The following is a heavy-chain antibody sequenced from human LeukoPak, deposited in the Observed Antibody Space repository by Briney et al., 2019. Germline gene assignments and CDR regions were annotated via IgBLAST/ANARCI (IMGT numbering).Heavy chain of an antibody. V-gene: IGHV1-2*02. Sequence: ASVKVSCKASGYTFADYYIYWVRQAPGQGLEWMGWIDPNNGDTSYAQKFQGRVTLTRDTSIGTSYLDLNSLASGDTAVYYCARRISARQDLDSWGQGTLVTVSS. CDR3: ARRISARQDLDS. CDR1: GYTFADYY. D-gene: IGHD1-26*01. J-gene: IGHJ4*02. CDR2: IDPNNGDT.